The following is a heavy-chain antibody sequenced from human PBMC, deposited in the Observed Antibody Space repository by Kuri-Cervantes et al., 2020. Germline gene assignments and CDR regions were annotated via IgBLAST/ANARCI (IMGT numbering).Heavy chain of an antibody. Sequence: GGSLRLSCAASGFTFSNAWMSWVRQAPGKGLEWVANIKQDGSEKYYVDSVKGRFTISRDNAKNSLYLQMNSLRAEDTAVYYCARVGVVVAATRGDFDYWGQGTLVTVSS. CDR1: GFTFSNAW. J-gene: IGHJ4*02. CDR3: ARVGVVVAATRGDFDY. D-gene: IGHD2-15*01. V-gene: IGHV3-7*01. CDR2: IKQDGSEK.